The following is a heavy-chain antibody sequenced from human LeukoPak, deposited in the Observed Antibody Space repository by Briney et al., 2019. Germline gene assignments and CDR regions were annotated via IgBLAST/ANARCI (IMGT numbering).Heavy chain of an antibody. V-gene: IGHV4-4*02. CDR1: GDSISSSNW. D-gene: IGHD1-26*01. J-gene: IGHJ4*02. CDR2: IYHSGST. Sequence: SGTLSLTCAVSGDSISSSNWWSWVRQPPGKGLEWIGEIYHSGSTSYNPSLKSRVTISVDKSNNQFSLKLTSVTAADTAVYYCARTYSGSYYVAFDYWGQGTLVTVSS. CDR3: ARTYSGSYYVAFDY.